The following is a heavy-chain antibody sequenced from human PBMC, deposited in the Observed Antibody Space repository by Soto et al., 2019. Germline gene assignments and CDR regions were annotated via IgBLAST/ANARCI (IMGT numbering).Heavy chain of an antibody. D-gene: IGHD2-2*01. CDR3: AKDYCSSTSCAAPGI. V-gene: IGHV3-43*01. J-gene: IGHJ3*02. CDR2: ISWDGGST. CDR1: GFTFDDYT. Sequence: PGGSLRLSCAASGFTFDDYTMHWVRQAPGKGLEWVSLISWDGGSTYYADSVKGRFTISRDNSKNSLYLQMNSLRTEDTALYYCAKDYCSSTSCAAPGIWGQGTMVTVS.